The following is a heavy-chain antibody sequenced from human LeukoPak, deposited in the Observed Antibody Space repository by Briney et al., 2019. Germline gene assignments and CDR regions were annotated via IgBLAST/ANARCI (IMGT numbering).Heavy chain of an antibody. J-gene: IGHJ6*04. V-gene: IGHV4-59*01. CDR2: IYYSGST. D-gene: IGHD3-10*01. CDR3: ATRGSYYGSGTLGYDYYYGMDV. Sequence: SETLSLTCTVSGGSISSYYWSWIRQPPGKGLEWIGYIYYSGSTNYNPSLKSRVTISVDTSKNQFSLKLSSATAADTAVYYCATRGSYYGSGTLGYDYYYGMDVWGKGTTVTVSS. CDR1: GGSISSYY.